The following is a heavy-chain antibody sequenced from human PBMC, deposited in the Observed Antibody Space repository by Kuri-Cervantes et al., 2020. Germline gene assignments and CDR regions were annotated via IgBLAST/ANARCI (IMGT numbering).Heavy chain of an antibody. J-gene: IGHJ4*02. CDR2: IHYDGINK. Sequence: GESLKISCAASGFTFSSYSMNWVRQAPGKGLEWVAFIHYDGINKYYVDSVKGRFTISRDNSKNSLYLQMNSLRAEDTAVYYCASQPGRLYYFDFWGQGTLVTVSS. CDR1: GFTFSSYS. V-gene: IGHV3-30*02. CDR3: ASQPGRLYYFDF.